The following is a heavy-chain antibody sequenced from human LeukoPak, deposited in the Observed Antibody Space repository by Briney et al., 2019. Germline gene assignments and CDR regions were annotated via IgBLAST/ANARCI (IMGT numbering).Heavy chain of an antibody. J-gene: IGHJ3*02. CDR3: ARENDSSGRDTDDAFDI. V-gene: IGHV4-61*01. CDR2: INYSGST. Sequence: KPSETLSLTCTVSGGSVSSGSYYWSWIRQPPGKGLEWIGYINYSGSTNYNPSLKSRVTISVDTSKNQFSLKLSSVTAADTAVYYCARENDSSGRDTDDAFDIWGQGTMVTVSS. D-gene: IGHD3-22*01. CDR1: GGSVSSGSYY.